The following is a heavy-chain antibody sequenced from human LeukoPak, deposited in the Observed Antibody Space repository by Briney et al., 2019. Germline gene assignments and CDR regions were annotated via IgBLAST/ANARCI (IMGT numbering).Heavy chain of an antibody. CDR2: INTDGGST. Sequence: PGGSLRLSCAASGFTFGSYWMHWVRQAPGKGLVWVSRINTDGGSTTYADSVKGRFTISRDNAKNTLYLQMNSLRAEDTAVYYGGIGISIVLAGIPDLWGLGTGVSVST. D-gene: IGHD2-2*02. V-gene: IGHV3-74*01. CDR3: GIGISIVLAGIPDL. CDR1: GFTFGSYW. J-gene: IGHJ5*02.